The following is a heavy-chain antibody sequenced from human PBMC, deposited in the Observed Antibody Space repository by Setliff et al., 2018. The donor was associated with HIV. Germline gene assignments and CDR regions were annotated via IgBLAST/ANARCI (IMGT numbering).Heavy chain of an antibody. CDR2: IYYTGNT. J-gene: IGHJ4*02. CDR3: ARSIYGSGTYPLDI. V-gene: IGHV4-4*07. Sequence: SETLSLTCAVSGDSVSGYHWNWIRQPAGKGLEWIGRIYYTGNTDYNPSLKSRVTMSMDTSKNQISLKLNSMTAADTAVYYCARSIYGSGTYPLDIWGPGILVTVSS. D-gene: IGHD3-10*01. CDR1: GDSVSGYH.